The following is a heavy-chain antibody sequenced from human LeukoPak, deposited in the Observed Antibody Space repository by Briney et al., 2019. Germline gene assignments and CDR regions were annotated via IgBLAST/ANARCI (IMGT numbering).Heavy chain of an antibody. D-gene: IGHD4-23*01. CDR1: GFTFRSYA. V-gene: IGHV3-23*01. J-gene: IGHJ4*02. Sequence: GGSLRLSCAASGFTFRSYAMSWVRQAPGKGLEWGSAISGSGGSTYYADSVKGRFTISRDNSKNTLYLQMNSLRAEDTAVYYCAKGFGTVDTGYFDYWGQGTLVTVSS. CDR3: AKGFGTVDTGYFDY. CDR2: ISGSGGST.